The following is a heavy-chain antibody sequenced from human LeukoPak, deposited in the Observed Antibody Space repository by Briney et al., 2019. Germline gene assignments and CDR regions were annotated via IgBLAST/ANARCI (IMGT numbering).Heavy chain of an antibody. Sequence: PGGSLRLSCAASGFTFSDYYMSWIRQAPGKGLEWVSYISSSGSTIYYADSVKGRFTISRDNAKNSLYLQMNSLRVEDSAVYYCARDSAAPPVTFDYWGQGILVTVSS. CDR1: GFTFSDYY. J-gene: IGHJ4*02. CDR2: ISSSGSTI. D-gene: IGHD6-13*01. V-gene: IGHV3-11*01. CDR3: ARDSAAPPVTFDY.